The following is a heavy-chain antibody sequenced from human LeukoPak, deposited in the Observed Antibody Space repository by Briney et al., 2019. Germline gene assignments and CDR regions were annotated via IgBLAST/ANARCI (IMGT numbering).Heavy chain of an antibody. V-gene: IGHV3-7*01. Sequence: PGGSLRLSCAASGFTFSNYAMTWVRQAPGKGLEWVANIHPDGSEKYYVGSVRGRFTISRDNAKNSLYLQMNSLRAEDTAVYYCASERPSSSWYDFWGQGTLVTVSS. CDR3: ASERPSSSWYDF. J-gene: IGHJ5*01. CDR2: IHPDGSEK. CDR1: GFTFSNYA. D-gene: IGHD6-13*01.